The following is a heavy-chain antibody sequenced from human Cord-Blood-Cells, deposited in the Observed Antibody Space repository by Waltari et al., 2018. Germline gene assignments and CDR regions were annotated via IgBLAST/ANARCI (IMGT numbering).Heavy chain of an antibody. CDR3: ARGRSGSSNWFDP. CDR2: VNPSSGNK. CDR1: GYTFTSYD. V-gene: IGHV1-8*03. Sequence: QVQLVQSGAEVKKPGASVKVSCKASGYTFTSYDINWVRQATGQGLECRGWVNPSSGNKGYEPKFQGRVTITRNTSISTAYMELSSLRSEDTAVYYCARGRSGSSNWFDPWGQGTLVTVSS. J-gene: IGHJ5*02. D-gene: IGHD6-6*01.